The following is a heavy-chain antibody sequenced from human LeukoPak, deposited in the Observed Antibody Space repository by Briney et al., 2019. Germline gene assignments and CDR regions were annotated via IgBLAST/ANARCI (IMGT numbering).Heavy chain of an antibody. CDR2: INPNSDDT. J-gene: IGHJ4*02. Sequence: GASVKVSCKAPGYTFTAYYIHWVRQAPGQGLEWMGWINPNSDDTNYAQKFQGRVTMTRDTSISTAYMELSRLRSDDTAVYYCARVGTAMAVFDYWGQGTLVTVSS. CDR1: GYTFTAYY. CDR3: ARVGTAMAVFDY. D-gene: IGHD5-18*01. V-gene: IGHV1-2*02.